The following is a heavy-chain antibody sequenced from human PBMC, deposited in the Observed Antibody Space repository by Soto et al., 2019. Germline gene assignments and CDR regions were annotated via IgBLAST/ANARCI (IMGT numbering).Heavy chain of an antibody. CDR2: IHYSGTT. CDR1: GGSLRNYF. CDR3: AAGEASSRNLAPYYLDF. Sequence: SETLSRTCPVSGGSLRNYFLTLIRPPPGKGLEWIGYIHYSGTTSFFPSYNPSLRSRVTISEDTSKNQFSLKLLSVTTADTAVYFCAAGEASSRNLAPYYLDFWGQGTLVTVSS. D-gene: IGHD6-13*01. J-gene: IGHJ4*02. V-gene: IGHV4-59*01.